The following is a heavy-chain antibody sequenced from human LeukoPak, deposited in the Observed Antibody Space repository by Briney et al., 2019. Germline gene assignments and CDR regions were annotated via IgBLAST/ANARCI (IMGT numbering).Heavy chain of an antibody. CDR1: GFTFSSYS. V-gene: IGHV3-7*01. CDR3: AKDAYCSSTSCYSPGWFDP. D-gene: IGHD2-2*02. CDR2: IKQDGSEK. Sequence: GGSLRLSCAASGFTFSSYSMNWVRQAPGKGLEWVANIKQDGSEKYYVDSVKGRFTISRDNAKNSLYLQMNSLKAEDTAVYYCAKDAYCSSTSCYSPGWFDPWGQGTLVTVSS. J-gene: IGHJ5*02.